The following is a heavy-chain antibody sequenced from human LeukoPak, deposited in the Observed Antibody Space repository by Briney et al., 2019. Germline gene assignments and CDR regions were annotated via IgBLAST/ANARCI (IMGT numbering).Heavy chain of an antibody. Sequence: ASVKVSCKASGYTFTSYYLHWVRQAPGQGLEWMGWINPNSGGTNYAQKFQGRVTMTTDTSICTAYMEVSRLRSDDTAVYYCARVRIGQQLDKYYYYAMDVWGQGTTVTVSS. V-gene: IGHV1-2*02. D-gene: IGHD6-13*01. J-gene: IGHJ6*02. CDR2: INPNSGGT. CDR3: ARVRIGQQLDKYYYYAMDV. CDR1: GYTFTSYY.